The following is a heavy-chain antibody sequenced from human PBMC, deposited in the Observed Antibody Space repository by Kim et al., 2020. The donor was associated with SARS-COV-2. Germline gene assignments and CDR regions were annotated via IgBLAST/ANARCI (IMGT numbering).Heavy chain of an antibody. Sequence: GGSLRLSCAASGFTFSSYAMHWVRQAPGKGLEWVAVISYDGSNKYYADSVKGRFTISRDNSKNTLYLQMNSLRAEDTAVYYCARSPYYDFWSGYSRYFDYWGQGTLVTVSS. CDR1: GFTFSSYA. J-gene: IGHJ4*02. CDR3: ARSPYYDFWSGYSRYFDY. V-gene: IGHV3-30-3*01. D-gene: IGHD3-3*01. CDR2: ISYDGSNK.